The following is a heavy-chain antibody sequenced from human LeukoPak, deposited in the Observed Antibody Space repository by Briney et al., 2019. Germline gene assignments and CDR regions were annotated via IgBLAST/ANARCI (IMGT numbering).Heavy chain of an antibody. J-gene: IGHJ3*02. V-gene: IGHV3-30*02. CDR1: GFTFSSYS. CDR2: IRYDGSNK. CDR3: ARVRYYYDSSGYPSAFDI. Sequence: GGSLRLSCAASGFTFSSYSMNWVRQAPGKGLEWVAFIRYDGSNKYYADSVKGRFTISRDNAKNTLYLQMNSLRAEDTAVYYCARVRYYYDSSGYPSAFDIWGQGTMVTVSS. D-gene: IGHD3-22*01.